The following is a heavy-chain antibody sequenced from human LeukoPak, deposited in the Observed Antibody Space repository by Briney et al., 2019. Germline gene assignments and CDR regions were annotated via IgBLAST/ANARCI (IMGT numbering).Heavy chain of an antibody. V-gene: IGHV3-23*01. J-gene: IGHJ4*02. CDR3: ARAQFGSSSWYALGY. D-gene: IGHD6-13*01. CDR1: GFTFSIYA. Sequence: PGGSLRLSCAASGFTFSIYAMSWVRQAPGKGLEWVSAISGSGGSTYYADSVKGRFTISRDNSKNTLYLQMNSLRAEDTAVYYCARAQFGSSSWYALGYWGQGTLVTVSS. CDR2: ISGSGGST.